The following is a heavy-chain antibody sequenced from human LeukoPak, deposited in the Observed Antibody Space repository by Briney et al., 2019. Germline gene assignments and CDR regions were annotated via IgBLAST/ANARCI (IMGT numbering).Heavy chain of an antibody. CDR2: IRYDGSNK. D-gene: IGHD1-7*01. Sequence: PGGSLRLSCAASGFTFSSYGMHWVRQAPGKGLEWVAFIRYDGSNKYYADSVKGRFTISRDNSKNTLYLQMNSLRAEDTAVYYCAKDQGQLELRYDAFDIWGQGTMVTVSS. J-gene: IGHJ3*02. CDR3: AKDQGQLELRYDAFDI. V-gene: IGHV3-30*02. CDR1: GFTFSSYG.